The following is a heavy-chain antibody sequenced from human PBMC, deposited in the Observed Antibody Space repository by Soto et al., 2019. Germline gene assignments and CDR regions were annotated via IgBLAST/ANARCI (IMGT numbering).Heavy chain of an antibody. D-gene: IGHD2-8*01. Sequence: QVQLQESGQGLVKPSQTLSLTCTVSGGSISSGSYYWSWIRQHPGKGLEWIGYIYYSGSTYYDPYLNSRLTLSLDTSQHQFTLKLSSVTAADTAVFYCARKRLIGRTFDIWRQGTMVTVSS. CDR1: GGSISSGSYY. V-gene: IGHV4-31*03. CDR3: ARKRLIGRTFDI. CDR2: IYYSGST. J-gene: IGHJ3*02.